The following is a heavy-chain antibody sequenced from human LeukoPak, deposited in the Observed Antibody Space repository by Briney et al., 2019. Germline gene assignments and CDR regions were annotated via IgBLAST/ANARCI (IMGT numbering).Heavy chain of an antibody. CDR1: GGSSSSYY. Sequence: KSSETLSLTCTVSGGSSSSYYWSWIRQPPGKGLEWIGNIHYSGSTKYNSSLKSRVSISVDTSKNQFSLKLSSVTAADTAVYYCARLSLEYLGGYYYYYMDVWGKGTTVTVSS. J-gene: IGHJ6*03. CDR3: ARLSLEYLGGYYYYYMDV. CDR2: IHYSGST. V-gene: IGHV4-59*01. D-gene: IGHD3-3*01.